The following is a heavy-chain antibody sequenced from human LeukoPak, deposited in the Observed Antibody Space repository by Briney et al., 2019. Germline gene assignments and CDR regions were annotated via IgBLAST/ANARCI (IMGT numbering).Heavy chain of an antibody. D-gene: IGHD3-3*01. CDR3: AKDKGDFWSGHHY. V-gene: IGHV3-23*01. CDR2: ITGSGGST. Sequence: GGSLRHSCAATGFTFSNYAMSWVRHAPGKRLESVSYITGSGGSTYYADSVKGRFTISRDNSKNTLYLQMSSLRAEDTAVYYCAKDKGDFWSGHHYWGQGTLVTVSS. J-gene: IGHJ4*02. CDR1: GFTFSNYA.